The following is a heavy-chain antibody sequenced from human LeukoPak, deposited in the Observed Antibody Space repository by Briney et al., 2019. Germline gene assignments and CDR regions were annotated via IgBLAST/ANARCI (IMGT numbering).Heavy chain of an antibody. CDR3: ARETDCSGGSCYNWFDP. V-gene: IGHV1-8*01. CDR2: MNPNSGNT. D-gene: IGHD2-15*01. J-gene: IGHJ5*02. CDR1: GYTFTSYD. Sequence: ASVKVSCKASGYTFTSYDINWVRQATGQGLEWMGWMNPNSGNTGYAQKFQGRVTMTRDTSISTAYMELSRLRSDDTAVYYCARETDCSGGSCYNWFDPWGQGTLVTVSS.